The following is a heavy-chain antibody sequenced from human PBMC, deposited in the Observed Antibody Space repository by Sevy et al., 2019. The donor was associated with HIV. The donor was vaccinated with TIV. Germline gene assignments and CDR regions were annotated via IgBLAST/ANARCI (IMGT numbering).Heavy chain of an antibody. D-gene: IGHD6-19*01. CDR2: IYHSGSS. J-gene: IGHJ4*02. Sequence: SDTLSLTCAVSSYSISSDYYWGWIRQPPGKGLEWIGSIYHSGSSHYNPSHKSRVTISVDTSKNQFSLKLSSVTAADTAVYYCARAIGTQVAGLYYFDYWGQGTLVTVSS. CDR1: SYSISSDYY. CDR3: ARAIGTQVAGLYYFDY. V-gene: IGHV4-38-2*01.